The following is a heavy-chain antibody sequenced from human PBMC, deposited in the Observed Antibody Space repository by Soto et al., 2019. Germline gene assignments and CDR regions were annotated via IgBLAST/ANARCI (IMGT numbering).Heavy chain of an antibody. Sequence: EVQLLESGGGLVQPGGSLRLSCAASGFTFSIYVMCWVRQAPGKGLEWVSIISESGDRTNYADSVKGRFTISRDNSNNMLYLQMNSLTAEDTAVYYCAKVAVYWGQGTLVTVSS. V-gene: IGHV3-23*01. D-gene: IGHD2-15*01. J-gene: IGHJ4*02. CDR1: GFTFSIYV. CDR2: ISESGDRT. CDR3: AKVAVY.